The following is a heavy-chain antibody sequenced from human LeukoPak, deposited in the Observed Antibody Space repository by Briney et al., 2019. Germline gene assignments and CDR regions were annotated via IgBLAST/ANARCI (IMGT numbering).Heavy chain of an antibody. CDR1: GFTFSSYS. D-gene: IGHD6-19*01. CDR2: ISNSSSYI. J-gene: IGHJ4*02. CDR3: ARGSSGWYGV. Sequence: GGSLRLSCAASGFTFSSYSMNWVRQAPGKGLEWVSSISNSSSYIYYADSVKGRFTISRDNAKNSLYLQMNSLRAEDTAVYYCARGSSGWYGVWGQGTLVTVSS. V-gene: IGHV3-21*01.